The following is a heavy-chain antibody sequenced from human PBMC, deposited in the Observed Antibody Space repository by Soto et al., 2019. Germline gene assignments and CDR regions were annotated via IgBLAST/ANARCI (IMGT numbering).Heavy chain of an antibody. Sequence: RGESLKISCKGSGYSFTSYWIGWVRQMPGKGLEWMGIIYPGDSDTRYSPSFQGQVTISADKSISTAYLQWSSLKASDTAMYYCARRWYASYCSSTSCPNYGMDVWGQGTTVTVS. CDR2: IYPGDSDT. J-gene: IGHJ6*02. CDR3: ARRWYASYCSSTSCPNYGMDV. D-gene: IGHD2-2*01. CDR1: GYSFTSYW. V-gene: IGHV5-51*01.